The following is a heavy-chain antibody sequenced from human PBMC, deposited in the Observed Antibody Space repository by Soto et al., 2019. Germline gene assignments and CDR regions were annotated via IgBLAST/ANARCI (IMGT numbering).Heavy chain of an antibody. CDR3: GRLRKGYCSSTTCYAYFDC. D-gene: IGHD2-2*01. V-gene: IGHV1-3*01. CDR1: GYTFTSYA. Sequence: GASVKVSCKASGYTFTSYAMHWVRQAPGQRLEWMGWINAGNGNAKYSQKFHGRVTITRDTAASTAYMERSSLRSEDTAVYYCGRLRKGYCSSTTCYAYFDCWGQGPLVPVSS. J-gene: IGHJ4*02. CDR2: INAGNGNA.